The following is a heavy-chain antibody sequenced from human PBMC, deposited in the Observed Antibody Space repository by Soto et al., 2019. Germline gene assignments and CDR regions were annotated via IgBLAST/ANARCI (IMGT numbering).Heavy chain of an antibody. J-gene: IGHJ5*02. CDR3: ARDRRLGQGFDP. V-gene: IGHV4-31*03. Sequence: PSETLSLTCTVSGGSITSAGYYWTWIRQHPGRGLEWIGYIFYSGSTYYDPPLKSRVNISVDTSKRQFSLKLSSVTAADTAVYYCARDRRLGQGFDPWGQGTLVTVS. CDR1: GGSITSAGYY. D-gene: IGHD3-16*01. CDR2: IFYSGST.